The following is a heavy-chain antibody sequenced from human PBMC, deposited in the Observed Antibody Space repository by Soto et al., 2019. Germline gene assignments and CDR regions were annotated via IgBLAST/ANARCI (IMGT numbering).Heavy chain of an antibody. J-gene: IGHJ6*04. CDR2: IYYSGST. CDR3: ASVAIEDGLQFDWFLGSYGIDV. D-gene: IGHD3-9*01. CDR1: GGSISNYY. Sequence: PSETLSLSCIVSGGSISNYYWSWIRQPPGKGLEWIGYIYYSGSTNYNPSLKSRVTISVDTSKNQFSLKLSSVTAADTAVYYCASVAIEDGLQFDWFLGSYGIDVRAERTTDTGPS. V-gene: IGHV4-59*01.